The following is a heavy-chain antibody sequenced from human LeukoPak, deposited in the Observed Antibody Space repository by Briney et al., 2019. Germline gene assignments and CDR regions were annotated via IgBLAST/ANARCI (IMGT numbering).Heavy chain of an antibody. J-gene: IGHJ4*02. CDR1: GFTFSGYA. CDR3: AKVLSGSQDY. V-gene: IGHV3-23*01. D-gene: IGHD1-26*01. CDR2: ITGGAENT. Sequence: GGSLRLSCAASGFTFSGYAMSWVRQAPGKGLKWLSTITGGAENTYYTDSVKGRFTISRDNSKNTVYLQMNSLRAEDTAVYYCAKVLSGSQDYWGQGTLVTVFS.